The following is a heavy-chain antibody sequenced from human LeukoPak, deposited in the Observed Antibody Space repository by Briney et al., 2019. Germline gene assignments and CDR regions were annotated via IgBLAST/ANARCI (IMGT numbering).Heavy chain of an antibody. J-gene: IGHJ4*02. CDR2: IYYSGST. D-gene: IGHD5-24*01. V-gene: IGHV4-59*08. CDR1: GGSISSYY. Sequence: SETLSLTCTVSGGSISSYYWSWIRQPPGKGLEWIGYIYYSGSTNYNPSLKSRVTISVDTSKNQFSLKLSSVTAADTAVYYCARSQGWLQFGIDYWGQGTLVTVSS. CDR3: ARSQGWLQFGIDY.